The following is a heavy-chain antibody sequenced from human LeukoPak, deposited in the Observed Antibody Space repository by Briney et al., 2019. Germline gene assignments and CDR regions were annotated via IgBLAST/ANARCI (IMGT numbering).Heavy chain of an antibody. CDR1: GFTFDDYG. V-gene: IGHV3-20*04. J-gene: IGHJ4*02. Sequence: GGSLRLSCAVSGFTFDDYGMSWVRHAPGKGLEWVSGINLNGGNTGSVDSVKGRFTISRDNAKNSLHLQMNSLRAEDTALYYCARDISSGWYFDYWGQGNLVTVSS. CDR3: ARDISSGWYFDY. CDR2: INLNGGNT. D-gene: IGHD6-19*01.